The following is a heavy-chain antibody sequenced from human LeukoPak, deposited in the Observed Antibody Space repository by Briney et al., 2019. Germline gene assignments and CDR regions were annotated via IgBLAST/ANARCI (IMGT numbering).Heavy chain of an antibody. J-gene: IGHJ6*03. CDR2: INPNSGGT. CDR3: ARDGYSYGYYYYYMDV. V-gene: IGHV1-2*02. Sequence: GASVKVSCKASGYTFTGYYMHWVRQAPGQGLEWMGWINPNSGGTNYAQKFQGRVTMTRDTSISTAYMELSRLRSDDTAVYYCARDGYSYGYYYYYMDVWGKGTTVTISS. D-gene: IGHD5-18*01. CDR1: GYTFTGYY.